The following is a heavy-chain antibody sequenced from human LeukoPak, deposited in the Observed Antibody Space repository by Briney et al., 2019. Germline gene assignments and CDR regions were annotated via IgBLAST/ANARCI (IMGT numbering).Heavy chain of an antibody. Sequence: ASVKVSCKASGYTFTSYYMHWVRQAPGQGLEWMGWISAYNGNTNYAQKLQGRVTMTTDTSTSTAYMELRSLRSDDTAVYYCARDAPITMKDAFDIWGQGTMVTVSS. V-gene: IGHV1-18*04. CDR2: ISAYNGNT. J-gene: IGHJ3*02. D-gene: IGHD3-22*01. CDR1: GYTFTSYY. CDR3: ARDAPITMKDAFDI.